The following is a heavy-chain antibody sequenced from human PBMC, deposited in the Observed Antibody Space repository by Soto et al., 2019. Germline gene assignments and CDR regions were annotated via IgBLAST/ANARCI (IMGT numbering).Heavy chain of an antibody. Sequence: KTGGSMRLSCAASGFTFSTYTMSWVRQAPGKGLEWVSSISGSSDYIYYADSVKGRFTISRDNAKNSLYLQMNSLRAEDTAVYYWARDPVADDDSNYGPHYYFDYWGQGTPVTVSS. J-gene: IGHJ4*02. CDR2: ISGSSDYI. CDR3: ARDPVADDDSNYGPHYYFDY. D-gene: IGHD4-4*01. CDR1: GFTFSTYT. V-gene: IGHV3-21*01.